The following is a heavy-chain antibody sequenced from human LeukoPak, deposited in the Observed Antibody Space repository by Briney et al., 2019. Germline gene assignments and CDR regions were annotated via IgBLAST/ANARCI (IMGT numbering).Heavy chain of an antibody. V-gene: IGHV1-2*06. CDR2: INPNSGGT. CDR1: GYTFTGYY. Sequence: ASVNVSCKASGYTFTGYYMHWVRQAPGLGLEWMGRINPNSGGTNYAQKFQGRVTMTRDTSISTAYMELSRLRSDDTAVYYCARNSGGIVVVPTAAPDYWGQGTLVTVSS. CDR3: ARNSGGIVVVPTAAPDY. J-gene: IGHJ4*02. D-gene: IGHD2-2*01.